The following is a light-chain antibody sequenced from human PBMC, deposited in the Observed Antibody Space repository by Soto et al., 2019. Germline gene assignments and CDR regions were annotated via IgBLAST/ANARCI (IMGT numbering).Light chain of an antibody. Sequence: QSVLTQPPSASGTPGQRVTISCSGSRSNIGSNTVNWYQQLPGTAPKLLIYSNYQRPSGVPDRFSGSKSGTSASLAISGRQYEDEADDYCAAGDDTLNGFYVFGTGTKLTVL. J-gene: IGLJ1*01. V-gene: IGLV1-44*01. CDR2: SNY. CDR3: AAGDDTLNGFYV. CDR1: RSNIGSNT.